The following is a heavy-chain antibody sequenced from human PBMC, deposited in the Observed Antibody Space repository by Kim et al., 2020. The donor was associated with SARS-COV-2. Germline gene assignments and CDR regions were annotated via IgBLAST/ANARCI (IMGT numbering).Heavy chain of an antibody. Sequence: ASVKVSCKASGYTFTSYDINWVRQATGQGLEWMGWMNPNSGNTGYAQKFQGRVTMTRNTSISTAYMELSSLRSEDTAVYYCARWKYYYDSSGSPPDYYGMDVWGQGTTVTVSS. D-gene: IGHD3-22*01. J-gene: IGHJ6*02. V-gene: IGHV1-8*01. CDR1: GYTFTSYD. CDR2: MNPNSGNT. CDR3: ARWKYYYDSSGSPPDYYGMDV.